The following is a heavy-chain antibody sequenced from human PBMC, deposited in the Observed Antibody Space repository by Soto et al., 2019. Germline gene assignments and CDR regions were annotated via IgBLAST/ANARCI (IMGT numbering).Heavy chain of an antibody. D-gene: IGHD5-12*01. Sequence: PSETLSLTCTVCGDSIRSYYWTWIRHPPGKGLELIGYIYYSGSTRYNPSLKSRVTISVDMSKNQFSLKLSSVIAADTAVYYCARAYGGFDNGLDVWGQGTAVTVSS. V-gene: IGHV4-59*01. CDR2: IYYSGST. CDR1: GDSIRSYY. CDR3: ARAYGGFDNGLDV. J-gene: IGHJ6*02.